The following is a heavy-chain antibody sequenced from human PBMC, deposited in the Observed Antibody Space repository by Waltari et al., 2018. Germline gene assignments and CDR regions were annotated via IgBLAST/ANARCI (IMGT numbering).Heavy chain of an antibody. CDR3: ARGGGNCSGGSCFSGWFDP. Sequence: QVQLQQWGAGLLKPSETLSLTCAVYGGSFSGYYWSWIRQPPGQGLEWIGEINHSGSTNYNPSLKSRVTISVDTSKNQFSLKLSSVTAADTAVYYCARGGGNCSGGSCFSGWFDPWGQGTLVTVSS. CDR1: GGSFSGYY. D-gene: IGHD2-15*01. V-gene: IGHV4-34*01. J-gene: IGHJ5*02. CDR2: INHSGST.